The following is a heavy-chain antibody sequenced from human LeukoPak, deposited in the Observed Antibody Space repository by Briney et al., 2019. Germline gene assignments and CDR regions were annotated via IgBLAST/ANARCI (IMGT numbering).Heavy chain of an antibody. Sequence: GGSQRLSCAASGFTFDDYAMHWVRQAPGEGLEWVSLISGDGGSTYYADSVKGRFTISRDNSKNSLYLQMNSLTTEDTALYYCANDRGGYSYAADYWGQGTLVTVSS. J-gene: IGHJ4*02. CDR3: ANDRGGYSYAADY. D-gene: IGHD5-18*01. V-gene: IGHV3-43*02. CDR1: GFTFDDYA. CDR2: ISGDGGST.